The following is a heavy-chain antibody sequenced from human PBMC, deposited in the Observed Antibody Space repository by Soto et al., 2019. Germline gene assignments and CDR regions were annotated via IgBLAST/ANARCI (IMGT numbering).Heavy chain of an antibody. V-gene: IGHV4-34*01. Sequence: PSETLSLTCAVYGGSFSGYCWSWIRQPPGKGLEWIGEINHSGSTNYNPSLKSRVTISVDTSKNQFSLKLSSVTAADTAVYYCARGKMYYYYYMDVWGKGTTVTVSS. J-gene: IGHJ6*03. CDR3: ARGKMYYYYYMDV. CDR1: GGSFSGYC. CDR2: INHSGST.